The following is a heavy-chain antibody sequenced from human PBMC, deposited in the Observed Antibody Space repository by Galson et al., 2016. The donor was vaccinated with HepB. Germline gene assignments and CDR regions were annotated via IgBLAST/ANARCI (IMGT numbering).Heavy chain of an antibody. V-gene: IGHV3-30-3*01. Sequence: SLRLSCAASGFPFSNYAIHWVRQAPGKGLEWVAVISFDGSNIFYADSVKGRFTISRNNSKNTVYLQMNSLRAEDTAVYYCARDTRPYSNLRHGVDVWGQGTTVTVSS. CDR1: GFPFSNYA. D-gene: IGHD4-11*01. J-gene: IGHJ6*02. CDR2: ISFDGSNI. CDR3: ARDTRPYSNLRHGVDV.